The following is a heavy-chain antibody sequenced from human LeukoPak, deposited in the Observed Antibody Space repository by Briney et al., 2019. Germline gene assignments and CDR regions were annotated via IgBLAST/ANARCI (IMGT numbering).Heavy chain of an antibody. Sequence: GGSLRLSCAASGFTFSSYAMSWVRQAPGKGLEWVSAISGSGGSTYYADSVRGRFTISRDNSKNTLYLQMNSLRAEDTAVYYCAKRSRGRDAFDIWGQGTMVTVSS. CDR3: AKRSRGRDAFDI. D-gene: IGHD3-16*01. CDR1: GFTFSSYA. J-gene: IGHJ3*02. CDR2: ISGSGGST. V-gene: IGHV3-23*01.